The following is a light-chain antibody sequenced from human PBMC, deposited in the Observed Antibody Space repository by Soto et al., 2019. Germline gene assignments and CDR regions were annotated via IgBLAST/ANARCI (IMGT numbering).Light chain of an antibody. Sequence: QSVLTQPPSVSGAPGQRVTISCTGSSSNIGAGFDVHWYQHLPGTAPKLLISGNSNRPSGVPDRFSGSKSGTSASLAITGLQPEDEADYYCQSYDTSLSGGVVFGGGTQLTV. CDR3: QSYDTSLSGGVV. J-gene: IGLJ2*01. V-gene: IGLV1-40*01. CDR2: GNS. CDR1: SSNIGAGFD.